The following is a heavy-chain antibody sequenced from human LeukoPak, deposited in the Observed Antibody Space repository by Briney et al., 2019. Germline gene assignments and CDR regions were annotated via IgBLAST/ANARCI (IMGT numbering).Heavy chain of an antibody. J-gene: IGHJ2*01. Sequence: PSETLSLTCTVSGGSISSYYWSWIRQPPGKGLEWIGYIYYSGSTNYNPSLKSRVTISVDTSKNQFSLKLSSVTAADTAVYYCVRVGGALEWYFDLWGRGTLVTVSS. CDR2: IYYSGST. CDR3: VRVGGALEWYFDL. CDR1: GGSISSYY. V-gene: IGHV4-59*01. D-gene: IGHD4-23*01.